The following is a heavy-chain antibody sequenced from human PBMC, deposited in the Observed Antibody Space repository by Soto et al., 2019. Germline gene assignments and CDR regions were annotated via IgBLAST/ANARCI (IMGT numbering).Heavy chain of an antibody. CDR3: ARELALDYGDSSDYYYYGMDV. Sequence: GASVKVSCKASGYTFTGYYMHWVRQAPGQGLERMGWINPNSGGTNYAQKLQGWVTMTRDTSISTAYMELSRLRSDDTAVYYCARELALDYGDSSDYYYYGMDVRGQGTTVTVSS. CDR2: INPNSGGT. D-gene: IGHD4-17*01. V-gene: IGHV1-2*04. J-gene: IGHJ6*02. CDR1: GYTFTGYY.